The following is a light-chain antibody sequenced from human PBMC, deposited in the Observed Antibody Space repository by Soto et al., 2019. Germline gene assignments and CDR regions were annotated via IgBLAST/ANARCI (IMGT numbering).Light chain of an antibody. V-gene: IGLV1-40*01. CDR2: GNS. J-gene: IGLJ3*02. CDR1: SSNIGAGYD. CDR3: HSYDSSLSGPWV. Sequence: QSVLTQPPSVSGAPGQRVTISCTGSSSNIGAGYDVHWYQQLPGTAPKLLIYGNSNRPSGVPDRFSGSKSGTSASLAITGLQAEDEADYYCHSYDSSLSGPWVFGGGTKLTVL.